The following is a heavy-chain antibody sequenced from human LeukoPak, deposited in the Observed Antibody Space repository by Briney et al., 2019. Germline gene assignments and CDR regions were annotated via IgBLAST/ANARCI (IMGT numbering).Heavy chain of an antibody. J-gene: IGHJ5*02. CDR2: INHSGST. CDR1: GGSFSGYY. Sequence: SETLSLTCAVYGGSFSGYYWSWIRQPPGKGLEWIGEINHSGSTNYNPSLKSRVTISVDTSKNQFSLKLSSVTAADTALYYCARESNYHGSGTGWFDPWGQGTLVTVSS. CDR3: ARESNYHGSGTGWFDP. D-gene: IGHD3-10*01. V-gene: IGHV4-34*01.